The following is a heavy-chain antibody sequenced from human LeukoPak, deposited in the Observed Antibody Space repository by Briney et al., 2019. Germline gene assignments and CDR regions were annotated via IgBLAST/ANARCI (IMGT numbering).Heavy chain of an antibody. Sequence: GGSLRLSCAASGFTFSSYAMSWVRQAPGKGLEWVSAISGSGGSTYYADSVKGRFTISRDNSKNTLYLQMNSLRAEDTAVYYCAKDRGQEGPSDPTLVGYQTDYWGQGTLVTVSS. CDR1: GFTFSSYA. D-gene: IGHD5-18*01. V-gene: IGHV3-23*01. CDR2: ISGSGGST. CDR3: AKDRGQEGPSDPTLVGYQTDY. J-gene: IGHJ4*02.